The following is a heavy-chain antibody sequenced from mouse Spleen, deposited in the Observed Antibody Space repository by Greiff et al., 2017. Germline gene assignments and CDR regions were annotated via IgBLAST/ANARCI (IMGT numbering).Heavy chain of an antibody. CDR1: GYTFTSYW. D-gene: IGHD1-1*01. CDR3: ARKMNDYGSRGY. CDR2: IDPSDSYT. V-gene: IGHV1-50*01. J-gene: IGHJ2*01. Sequence: QVQLQQPGAELVKPGASVKLSCKASGYTFTSYWMQWVKQRPGQGLEWIGEIDPSDSYTNYNQKFKGKATLTVDTSSSTAYMQLSSLTSEDSAVYYCARKMNDYGSRGYWGQGTTLTVSS.